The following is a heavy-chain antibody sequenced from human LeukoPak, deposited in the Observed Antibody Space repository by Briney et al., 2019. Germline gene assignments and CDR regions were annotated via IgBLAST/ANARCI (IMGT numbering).Heavy chain of an antibody. J-gene: IGHJ4*02. CDR2: ISGSGGST. D-gene: IGHD6-13*01. CDR1: GGTFSSYA. V-gene: IGHV3-23*01. Sequence: SCKASGGTFSSYAISWVRQAPGKGLEWVSAISGSGGSTYYADSVKGRFTISRDNSKNTLYLQMNSLRAEDTAVYYCAKHIAAAGDYWGQGTLVTVSS. CDR3: AKHIAAAGDY.